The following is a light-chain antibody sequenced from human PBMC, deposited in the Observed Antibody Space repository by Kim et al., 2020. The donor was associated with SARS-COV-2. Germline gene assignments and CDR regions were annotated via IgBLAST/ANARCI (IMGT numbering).Light chain of an antibody. CDR1: SLRSYY. CDR2: GKN. Sequence: SSELTQDPAVSVALGQTVRITCQGDSLRSYYASWYQQKPGQAPVLVIYGKNNRPSGLPDRFSGSSSGNKASLTITGAQAEDEADYYCNSRDSSGNHLGVF. J-gene: IGLJ3*02. CDR3: NSRDSSGNHLGV. V-gene: IGLV3-19*01.